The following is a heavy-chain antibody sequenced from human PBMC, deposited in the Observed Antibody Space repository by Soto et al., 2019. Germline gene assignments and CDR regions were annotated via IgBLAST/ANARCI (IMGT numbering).Heavy chain of an antibody. J-gene: IGHJ6*02. CDR2: ISYRGST. Sequence: QVQLQESGPGLVKPSQTLSLTCTVSGGSISSGGYYWSWIRQHPGNGLEWIGYISYRGSTHLTPSLEIRVATSADTSKHQFSLRLSDVTAADTAVYYCASCLWGVTTSSVDGLDVGGQGTKVTVSS. CDR1: GGSISSGGYY. CDR3: ASCLWGVTTSSVDGLDV. V-gene: IGHV4-31*03. D-gene: IGHD3-10*01.